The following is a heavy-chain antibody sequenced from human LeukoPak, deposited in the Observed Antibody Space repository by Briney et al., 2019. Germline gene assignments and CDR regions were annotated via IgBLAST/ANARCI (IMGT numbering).Heavy chain of an antibody. CDR3: ARGPFLDV. J-gene: IGHJ6*04. V-gene: IGHV1-8*03. CDR1: GYTFTSYD. CDR2: MNPNSGNT. Sequence: GASVKVSCKASGYTFTSYDIHWVRQAPGQGLEWMRRMNPNSGNTGYAQKFQGRVTITRNTSISTAYMELSGLKSEVTAGYYCARGPFLDVWGKGTTVTVSS.